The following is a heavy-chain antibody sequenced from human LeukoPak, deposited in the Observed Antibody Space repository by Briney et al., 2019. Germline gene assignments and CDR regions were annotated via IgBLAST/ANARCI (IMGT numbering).Heavy chain of an antibody. CDR2: INHSGST. CDR1: GGSFSGYY. Sequence: SETLSLTCAVYGGSFSGYYWSWLRQPPGKGLEWIGEINHSGSTNYNPSLKSRVTISVDTSKNQFSLKLSSVTAADTAVYYCARDDYRNSRYYYYGMDVWGQGTTVTVSS. V-gene: IGHV4-34*01. D-gene: IGHD4-11*01. J-gene: IGHJ6*02. CDR3: ARDDYRNSRYYYYGMDV.